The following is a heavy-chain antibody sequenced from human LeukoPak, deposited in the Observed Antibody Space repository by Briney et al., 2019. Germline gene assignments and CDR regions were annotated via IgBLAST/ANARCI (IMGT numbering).Heavy chain of an antibody. Sequence: PGGSLRLSCAASGFTFSSYSMNWVRQAPGKGLEWVSSISSSSSYIYYADSVKGRFTISRDNAKNSLYLQMNSLRAEDTAVYYCARDRKRGVSYYDSSGYGYWGQGTLVTVSS. J-gene: IGHJ4*02. CDR1: GFTFSSYS. CDR2: ISSSSSYI. CDR3: ARDRKRGVSYYDSSGYGY. V-gene: IGHV3-21*01. D-gene: IGHD3-22*01.